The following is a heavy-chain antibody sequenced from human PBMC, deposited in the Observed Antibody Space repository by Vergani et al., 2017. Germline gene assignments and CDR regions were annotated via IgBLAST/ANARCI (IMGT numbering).Heavy chain of an antibody. V-gene: IGHV3-23*01. Sequence: EVQLLESGGGLVQPGGSLRLSCAASGFTFSSYAMSWVRQAPGKGLEWVSAISGSGGSTYYAVSVKGRFTISRDNSKNTLYLQMNSLRAEDTAVYYCAMRVIVTTVVSPTYYHFMDVWGQGT. CDR2: ISGSGGST. CDR3: AMRVIVTTVVSPTYYHFMDV. CDR1: GFTFSSYA. D-gene: IGHD4-23*01. J-gene: IGHJ6*01.